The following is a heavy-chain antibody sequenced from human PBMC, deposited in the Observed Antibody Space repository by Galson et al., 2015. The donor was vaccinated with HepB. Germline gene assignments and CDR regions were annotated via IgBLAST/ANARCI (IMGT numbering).Heavy chain of an antibody. CDR2: IKHDGTEQ. J-gene: IGHJ2*01. Sequence: SLRLSCAASGFTFNRYWMYWVRQAPGKGLEWVANIKHDGTEQYSVDSVKGRFTVSRDNAKNSLYLQMNSLRAEDTAVYYCVIGRYEFWNRYYYFDVWGRGTPVTVSS. CDR1: GFTFNRYW. V-gene: IGHV3-7*03. CDR3: VIGRYEFWNRYYYFDV. D-gene: IGHD3-3*01.